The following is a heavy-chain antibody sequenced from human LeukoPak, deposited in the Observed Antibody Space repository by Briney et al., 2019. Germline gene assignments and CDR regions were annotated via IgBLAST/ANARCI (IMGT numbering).Heavy chain of an antibody. CDR2: IQYDGSNE. D-gene: IGHD3-16*02. CDR3: AREEAYYDYVWGSYRPYFDY. V-gene: IGHV3-30*02. CDR1: RFTFSSYG. Sequence: GGSLRLSCAASRFTFSSYGMHWVRQAPGKGLEWVAYIQYDGSNEQYADSVKGRFSISRDSSKNILYLQMNSLRAEDTAVYYCAREEAYYDYVWGSYRPYFDYWGQGTLVTVSS. J-gene: IGHJ4*02.